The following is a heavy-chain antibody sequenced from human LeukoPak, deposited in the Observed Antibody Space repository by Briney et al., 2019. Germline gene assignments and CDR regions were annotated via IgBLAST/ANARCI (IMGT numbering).Heavy chain of an antibody. D-gene: IGHD6-13*01. CDR2: ISSSSSYI. CDR1: GFTFSSYS. J-gene: IGHJ4*02. Sequence: GGSLRLSCAASGFTFSSYSMNWARQAPGKGLEWVSSISSSSSYIYYADSVKGRFTISRDNAKNSLYLQMSSLRAEDTAVYYCARETWQQLYNYWGQGTLVTVSS. V-gene: IGHV3-21*01. CDR3: ARETWQQLYNY.